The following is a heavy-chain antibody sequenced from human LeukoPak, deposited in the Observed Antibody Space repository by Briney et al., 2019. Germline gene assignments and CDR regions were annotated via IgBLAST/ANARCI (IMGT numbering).Heavy chain of an antibody. CDR2: INHSGST. J-gene: IGHJ4*02. D-gene: IGHD2-15*01. CDR3: ARGGRAAAFDY. Sequence: SETLSLTCAVYGGSFSGYYWSWIRQPPGKGLEWIGEINHSGSTNYNPSLKGRVTISVDTSKNQFSLKLSSVTAADTAVYYCARGGRAAAFDYWGQGTLVTVSS. V-gene: IGHV4-34*01. CDR1: GGSFSGYY.